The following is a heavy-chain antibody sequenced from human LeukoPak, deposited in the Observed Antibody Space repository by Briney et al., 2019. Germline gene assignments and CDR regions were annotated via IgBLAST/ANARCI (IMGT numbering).Heavy chain of an antibody. V-gene: IGHV3-74*01. J-gene: IGHJ4*02. CDR3: ARALSSAWGLVDC. CDR1: GFTFTTYS. Sequence: PGGSLRLSCAASGFTFTTYSMHWVRHVPGKGLVWVSRIKSDGSRTYYADSVKGRFTISRDNAKITLYLQMDSLTAEDTAVYYCARALSSAWGLVDCWGQGTLVTVSS. D-gene: IGHD6-19*01. CDR2: IKSDGSRT.